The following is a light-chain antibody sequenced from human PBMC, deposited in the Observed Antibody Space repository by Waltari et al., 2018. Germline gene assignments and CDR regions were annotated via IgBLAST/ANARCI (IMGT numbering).Light chain of an antibody. Sequence: DIHMSQSPSSLSASVGDRVTITCQASQDISKYLNWYQQKPGKAPKLLIYDTSNLENGVPSRFSGSGSGTDFTFTISSLQPEDFAIYYCHQYDVIPRTFGQGTKVEMK. CDR1: QDISKY. CDR3: HQYDVIPRT. CDR2: DTS. V-gene: IGKV1-33*01. J-gene: IGKJ1*01.